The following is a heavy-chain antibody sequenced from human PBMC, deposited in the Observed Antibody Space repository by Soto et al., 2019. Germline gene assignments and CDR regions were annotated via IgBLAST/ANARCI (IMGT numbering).Heavy chain of an antibody. CDR2: IYYSGST. CDR3: ARGYCSDGSCYRGGNWFDP. V-gene: IGHV4-59*01. Sequence: SETLSLTCTVSGGSISSYYWSWIRQPPGKGLEWIGYIYYSGSTNYNPSLKSRVTISVDTSKNQFSLKLSSVTAADTAVYYCARGYCSDGSCYRGGNWFDPWGQGTLVTVSS. J-gene: IGHJ5*02. D-gene: IGHD2-15*01. CDR1: GGSISSYY.